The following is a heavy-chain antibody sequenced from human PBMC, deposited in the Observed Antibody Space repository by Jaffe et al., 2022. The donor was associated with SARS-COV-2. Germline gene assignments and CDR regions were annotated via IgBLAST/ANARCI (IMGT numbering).Heavy chain of an antibody. CDR1: GGPINNFY. CDR2: IYYTGST. D-gene: IGHD3-9*01. V-gene: IGHV4-59*01. CDR3: ARGKYDILTGYYTSIFDY. J-gene: IGHJ4*02. Sequence: QVQLQESGPGLVKPSETLSLTCTVSGGPINNFYWSWIRQPPGKGLEWIGYIYYTGSTNYNPSLKSRVTISVDTSKNQFSLRLSSVTAADTAVYYCARGKYDILTGYYTSIFDYWGQGALVTVSS.